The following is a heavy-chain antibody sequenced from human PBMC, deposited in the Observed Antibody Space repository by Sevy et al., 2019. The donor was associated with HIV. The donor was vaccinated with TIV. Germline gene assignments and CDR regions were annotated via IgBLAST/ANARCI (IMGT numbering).Heavy chain of an antibody. CDR3: AHETIGRFDS. CDR1: GFTFSVYW. CDR2: IKGDGSDK. D-gene: IGHD3-16*01. V-gene: IGHV3-7*01. Sequence: GGSLRLSCAASGFTFSVYWMNWVCQAPGKGLEWVANIKGDGSDKHYVDSVEGRFTISRDNGKNLLYLQMNSLRVEDTAVYYCAHETIGRFDSWGQGTLVTVSS. J-gene: IGHJ4*02.